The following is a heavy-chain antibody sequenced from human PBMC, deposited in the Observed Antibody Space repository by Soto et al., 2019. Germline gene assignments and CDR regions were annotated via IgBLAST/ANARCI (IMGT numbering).Heavy chain of an antibody. CDR3: AREYHS. V-gene: IGHV4-59*01. CDR2: IYETGST. Sequence: QVQLQESGPGLVKPSETLSLTCTVSGGSISSYYWSWIRQAPGKGLEWIGYIYETGSTNYNPSLESRVTISVDRFKNQFSLKLTSVTAADTAVYYCAREYHSWGQGTLVTVSA. CDR1: GGSISSYY. J-gene: IGHJ4*02.